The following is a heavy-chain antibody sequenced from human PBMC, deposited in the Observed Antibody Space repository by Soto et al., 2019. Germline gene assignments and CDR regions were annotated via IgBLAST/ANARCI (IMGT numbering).Heavy chain of an antibody. V-gene: IGHV1-3*01. J-gene: IGHJ5*02. CDR3: ASRRVEDYTRWFDP. CDR2: INAGTGKT. Sequence: ASVKFSSKASGYTFATSASHWVRQNPGQSLEWMGWINAGTGKTKYSQTFQGRVTITRDASASTAYMELSSLRSEDTAVYYCASRRVEDYTRWFDPWGQRTLVPVAS. CDR1: GYTFATSA. D-gene: IGHD4-4*01.